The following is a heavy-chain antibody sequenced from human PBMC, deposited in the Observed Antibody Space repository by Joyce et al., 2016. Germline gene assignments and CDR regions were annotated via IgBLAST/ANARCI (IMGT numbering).Heavy chain of an antibody. J-gene: IGHJ6*02. CDR3: ARTARLVDV. CDR2: MNSTGRYI. D-gene: IGHD6-6*01. V-gene: IGHV3-11*01. CDR1: GFTFTDYY. Sequence: QVHLVESGGGLVKPGGSLRLSCAASGFTFTDYYMTWMRQAPGKGPEGVSYMNSTGRYINYADSVKGRFTIARDNAKRSIYLQMNSLRAEDTAVYYCARTARLVDVWGQGTTVTVSS.